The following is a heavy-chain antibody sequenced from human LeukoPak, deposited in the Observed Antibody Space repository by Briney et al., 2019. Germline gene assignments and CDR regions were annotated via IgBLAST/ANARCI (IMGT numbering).Heavy chain of an antibody. J-gene: IGHJ4*02. CDR1: GFTFSSYG. D-gene: IGHD3-3*01. Sequence: GGSLRLSCAASGFTFSSYGLHWVRQAPGKGLEWVAFILYDGSNKYYADSVKGRFTISRDNSKNTLFLQMNSLRPEDTAVYYCAKDRITIFGVVRAPVDYWGQGTLVTVSS. V-gene: IGHV3-30*02. CDR3: AKDRITIFGVVRAPVDY. CDR2: ILYDGSNK.